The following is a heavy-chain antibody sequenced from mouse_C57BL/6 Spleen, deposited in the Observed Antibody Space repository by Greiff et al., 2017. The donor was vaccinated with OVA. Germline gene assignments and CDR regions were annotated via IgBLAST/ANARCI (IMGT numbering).Heavy chain of an antibody. CDR3: ARWVLRGYFDY. J-gene: IGHJ2*01. D-gene: IGHD2-3*01. V-gene: IGHV1-22*01. CDR1: GYTFTDYN. CDR2: INPNNGGT. Sequence: EVKLQESGPELVKPGASVKMSCKASGYTFTDYNMHWVKQSHGKSLEWIGYINPNNGGTSYNQKFKGKATLTVNKSSSTAYMELRSLTSEDSAVYYCARWVLRGYFDYWGQGTTLTVSS.